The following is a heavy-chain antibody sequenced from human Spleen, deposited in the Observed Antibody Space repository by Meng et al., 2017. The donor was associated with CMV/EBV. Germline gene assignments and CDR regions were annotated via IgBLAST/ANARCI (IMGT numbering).Heavy chain of an antibody. CDR1: GFRFDAHG. J-gene: IGHJ6*02. CDR3: ARDRSSTSCYYYYYYYYGMDV. D-gene: IGHD2-2*01. V-gene: IGHV3-20*04. Sequence: GESLKISCAASGFRFDAHGMNWVRQAPGKGLEWVSGITWNGGRTGYADSVKGRFTISRDNAKNSLYLQMNSLRAEDTAVYYCARDRSSTSCYYYYYYYYGMDVWGQGTTVTVSS. CDR2: ITWNGGRT.